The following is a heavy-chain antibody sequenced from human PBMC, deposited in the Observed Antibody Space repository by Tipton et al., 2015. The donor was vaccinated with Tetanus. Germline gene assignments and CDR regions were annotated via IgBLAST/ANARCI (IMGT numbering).Heavy chain of an antibody. J-gene: IGHJ3*01. Sequence: LRLSCTVSGGSLRGGDHNWSWIRQAPGKGLEWLAYISDSGLSNSNYFLKSRITISRDTSRNQFSLKLTSVTAADTAVYFCARRSYCTSTRCFDAFDLWGPGTRVTVSS. CDR1: GGSLRGGDHN. V-gene: IGHV4-61*08. D-gene: IGHD2-8*01. CDR2: ISDSGLS. CDR3: ARRSYCTSTRCFDAFDL.